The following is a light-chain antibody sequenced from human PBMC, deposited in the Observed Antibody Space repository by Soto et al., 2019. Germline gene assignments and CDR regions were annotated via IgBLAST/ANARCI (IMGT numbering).Light chain of an antibody. CDR1: GSDIGAYNS. CDR2: QVS. V-gene: IGLV2-14*01. Sequence: QSALTQPASVSGSPGQSITISCTGTGSDIGAYNSVSWYQQHPGKAPKLIVFQVSFRPSAVSDRFSGSKSDNTASLTISGLQTEDEADYHCLSYTTSSTFVFGTGTKVTVL. J-gene: IGLJ1*01. CDR3: LSYTTSSTFV.